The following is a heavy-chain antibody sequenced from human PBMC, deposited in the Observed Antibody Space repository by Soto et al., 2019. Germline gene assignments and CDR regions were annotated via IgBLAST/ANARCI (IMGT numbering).Heavy chain of an antibody. D-gene: IGHD6-6*01. CDR1: GFTFSSYG. Sequence: GGSLRLSCAASGFTFSSYGMHWVRQAPGKGLEWVAVIWYDGSNKYYADSVKGRFTISRDNSKNTLYLQMNSLRAEDTAVYYCARDRRIAALHYYYGMDVWGQGTTVTVSS. J-gene: IGHJ6*02. V-gene: IGHV3-33*01. CDR3: ARDRRIAALHYYYGMDV. CDR2: IWYDGSNK.